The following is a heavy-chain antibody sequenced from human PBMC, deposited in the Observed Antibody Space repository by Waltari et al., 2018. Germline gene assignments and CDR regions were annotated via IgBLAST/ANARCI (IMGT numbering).Heavy chain of an antibody. J-gene: IGHJ3*01. D-gene: IGHD6-19*01. V-gene: IGHV3-23*01. CDR2: IRDSGDST. CDR3: AKGITERSGWFDYAFDV. CDR1: GFNFGSYA. Sequence: EVHLLESGGALVQPGGSLRLACAASGFNFGSYAMSWVRQAPGKGPGWVSGIRDSGDSTNSADFARGRFFISRDNSKNTLFLEMNSLRAEDTAVYYCAKGITERSGWFDYAFDVWGRGTVVTVSS.